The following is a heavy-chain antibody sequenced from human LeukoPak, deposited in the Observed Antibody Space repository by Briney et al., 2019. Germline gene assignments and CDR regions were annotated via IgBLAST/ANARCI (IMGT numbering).Heavy chain of an antibody. J-gene: IGHJ4*02. CDR3: ARDSMATGDY. V-gene: IGHV1-69*04. CDR2: IIPIFGIA. Sequence: ASVKVACKASGGTFSSYAISWVRQAPGQGLEWMGRIIPIFGIANYAQKVQGRVTITADKSTSTAYMELSSLRSEDTAVYYCARDSMATGDYWGQGTLVTVSS. CDR1: GGTFSSYA. D-gene: IGHD5-24*01.